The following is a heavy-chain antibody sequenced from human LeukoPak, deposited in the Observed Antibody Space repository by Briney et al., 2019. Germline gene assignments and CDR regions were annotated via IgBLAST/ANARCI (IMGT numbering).Heavy chain of an antibody. D-gene: IGHD2-8*01. CDR2: ISYDGSNK. CDR3: ARDWGCTNGVCYGNDY. J-gene: IGHJ4*02. Sequence: GGSLRLSCAASGITFSSYGMHWVRQAPGKGLEWVAVISYDGSNKYYADSVKGRFTISRDNSKNTLYLQMNGLRAEDTAVYYCARDWGCTNGVCYGNDYWGQGTLVTVSS. CDR1: GITFSSYG. V-gene: IGHV3-30*03.